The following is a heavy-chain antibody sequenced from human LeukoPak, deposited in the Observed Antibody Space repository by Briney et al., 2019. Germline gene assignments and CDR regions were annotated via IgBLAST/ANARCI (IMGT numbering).Heavy chain of an antibody. Sequence: APVTVSCKASGYTFTGYYMHWVRQAPGQGLEWMGRINPNSGGTNYAQKFQGRVTMTRDTSISTAYMELSRLRSDDTAVYYCARDFKGSLNNWFDPWGQGTLVTVSS. CDR2: INPNSGGT. J-gene: IGHJ5*02. V-gene: IGHV1-2*06. D-gene: IGHD1-26*01. CDR3: ARDFKGSLNNWFDP. CDR1: GYTFTGYY.